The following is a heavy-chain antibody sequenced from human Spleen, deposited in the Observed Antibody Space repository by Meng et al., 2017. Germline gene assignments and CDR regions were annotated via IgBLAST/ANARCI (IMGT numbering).Heavy chain of an antibody. CDR1: GGSISSSSYY. J-gene: IGHJ5*02. CDR3: ARGVTMVRGTTWDWFDP. V-gene: IGHV4-39*07. CDR2: IYYSGST. Sequence: QLQLRGSGPGLVKPSETLSLPCTVSGGSISSSSYYWGWTRQPPGKGLEWIGSIYYSGSTYYNPSLKSRVTISVDTSKNQFSLKLSSVTAADTAVYYCARGVTMVRGTTWDWFDPWGQGTLVTVSS. D-gene: IGHD3-10*01.